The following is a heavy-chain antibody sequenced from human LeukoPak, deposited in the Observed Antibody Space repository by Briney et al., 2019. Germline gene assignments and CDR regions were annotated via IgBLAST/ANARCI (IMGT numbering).Heavy chain of an antibody. D-gene: IGHD6-13*01. J-gene: IGHJ4*02. CDR1: GYSFTSYW. V-gene: IGHV5-51*01. Sequence: PGESLNFSCKASGYSFTSYWIAWVRQMPGKGLEWMGIIFPDDSDTRYSPSFQDQVTISADKSISVAYLQWSSLNASDTAMYYGARHEGYSNRVIDNWGQGTLVTVSS. CDR3: ARHEGYSNRVIDN. CDR2: IFPDDSDT.